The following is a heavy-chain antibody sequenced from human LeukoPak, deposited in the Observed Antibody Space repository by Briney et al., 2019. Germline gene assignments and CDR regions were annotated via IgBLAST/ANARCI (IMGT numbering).Heavy chain of an antibody. CDR1: GGTFSSYA. J-gene: IGHJ4*02. V-gene: IGHV1-69*01. D-gene: IGHD3-22*01. Sequence: ASVKVSCMASGGTFSSYAISWVRQAPGQGLEWRGGIIPIFGTANYAQKFQGRVTITADESTSTAYMELSSLRSEDTAVYYCASGPGSSGYYSSFDYWGQGTLVTVSS. CDR3: ASGPGSSGYYSSFDY. CDR2: IIPIFGTA.